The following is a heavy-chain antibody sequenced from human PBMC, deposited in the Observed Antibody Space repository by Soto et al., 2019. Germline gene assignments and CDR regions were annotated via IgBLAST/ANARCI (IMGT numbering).Heavy chain of an antibody. CDR2: ISAHNGNT. CDR3: ARGRYGDY. Sequence: QVHLVQSGAEVKKPGASVKVSCKGSGYIFTTYGITWVRQAPGQGLEWMGWISAHNGNTNYAQKLQGRVTVTRDTPTSTAYMELRNLRSDDPAVYYCARGRYGDYWGQGALVTVSS. D-gene: IGHD1-1*01. CDR1: GYIFTTYG. J-gene: IGHJ4*02. V-gene: IGHV1-18*01.